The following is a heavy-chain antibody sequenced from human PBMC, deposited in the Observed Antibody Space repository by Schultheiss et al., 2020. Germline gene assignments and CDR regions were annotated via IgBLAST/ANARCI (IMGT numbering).Heavy chain of an antibody. CDR3: ARRYCSGGSCYSFDY. J-gene: IGHJ4*02. Sequence: GGSLRLSCSASGFTFSSYAMHWVRQAPGKGLEYVSAISSNGGSTYYADSVKGRFTISRDNSKNTLYLQMNSLRAEDAAVYYCARRYCSGGSCYSFDYWGQGTLVTVSS. CDR1: GFTFSSYA. CDR2: ISSNGGST. V-gene: IGHV3-64*04. D-gene: IGHD2-15*01.